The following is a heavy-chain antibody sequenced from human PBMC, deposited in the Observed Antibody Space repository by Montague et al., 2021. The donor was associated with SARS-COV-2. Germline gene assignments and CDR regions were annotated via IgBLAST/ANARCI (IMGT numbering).Heavy chain of an antibody. CDR2: INHSGST. J-gene: IGHJ6*02. V-gene: IGHV4-34*01. CDR3: ACGGLTTWGLIYYYCMDV. CDR1: GGSFSGYY. Sequence: SETLSLTCAVYGGSFSGYYWTWIRQSPRKGLEWIGEINHSGSTNYNPSLKSRVTISVDTSKNQFSLKLSSVTAADTAVYYCACGGLTTWGLIYYYCMDVWGQGTTVTDSS. D-gene: IGHD4-11*01.